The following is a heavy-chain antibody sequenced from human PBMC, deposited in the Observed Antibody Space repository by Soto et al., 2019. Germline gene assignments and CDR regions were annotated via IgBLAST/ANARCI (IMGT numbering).Heavy chain of an antibody. CDR2: VYYGRST. J-gene: IGHJ6*02. Sequence: SETLSLTCTLSGGSISSSSYYWGGIRQPPGKVLEWIGNVYYGRSTYYNPSLKTRVTISVETSKSQFSLKLSSVPAADTAVYYCAGGDYYHSSGYYFYYYTLDVWGQGTTVTVSS. V-gene: IGHV4-39*01. CDR3: AGGDYYHSSGYYFYYYTLDV. D-gene: IGHD3-22*01. CDR1: GGSISSSSYY.